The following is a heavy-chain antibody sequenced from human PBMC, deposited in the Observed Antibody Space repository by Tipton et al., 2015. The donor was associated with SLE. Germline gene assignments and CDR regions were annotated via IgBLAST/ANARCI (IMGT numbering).Heavy chain of an antibody. CDR1: GITFSDHD. V-gene: IGHV3-11*04. CDR3: ARGKYYFDY. Sequence: GSLRLSCAASGITFSDHDMNWFRQAPGKGLEWISQIRHSDVITFYSDSVKGRFTISRDDAKSSLYLQMNSLRDEDTAVYYCARGKYYFDYWGQGALVTVSS. CDR2: IRHSDVIT. D-gene: IGHD2/OR15-2a*01. J-gene: IGHJ4*02.